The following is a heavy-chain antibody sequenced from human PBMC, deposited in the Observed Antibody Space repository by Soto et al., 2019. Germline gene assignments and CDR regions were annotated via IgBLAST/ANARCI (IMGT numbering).Heavy chain of an antibody. D-gene: IGHD3-10*01. Sequence: QVQLVQSGAEVKKPGSSVKLSCKASGGTFSSYAISWVRQAPGQGLEWMGGIIPIFGTANYAQKFQGRVTITADESTSTAYMELSSLRSEDTAVYYCAVERVRITMVRAVYGMDVWGQGTTVTVSS. V-gene: IGHV1-69*01. CDR3: AVERVRITMVRAVYGMDV. J-gene: IGHJ6*02. CDR2: IIPIFGTA. CDR1: GGTFSSYA.